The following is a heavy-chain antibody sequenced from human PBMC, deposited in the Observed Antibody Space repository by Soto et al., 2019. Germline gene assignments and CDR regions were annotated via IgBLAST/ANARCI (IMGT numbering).Heavy chain of an antibody. CDR3: ARYKSNYYHGMDV. CDR2: IYYSGIT. J-gene: IGHJ6*02. CDR1: GGSIRSYY. V-gene: IGHV4-59*01. Sequence: AETLSLTCTVSGGSIRSYYWSWIRQPPGKGLEWIGYIYYSGITNYNPSLKSRVTISVDTSKNQFSLKLSSVTAADTAVYYCARYKSNYYHGMDVWGQGTTVT. D-gene: IGHD1-20*01.